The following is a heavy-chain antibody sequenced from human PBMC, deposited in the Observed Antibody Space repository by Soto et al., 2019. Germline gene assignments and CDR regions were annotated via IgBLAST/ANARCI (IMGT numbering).Heavy chain of an antibody. Sequence: ASVKVSCKASGYTFTGYYMHWVRQAPGKGLEWMGWINPNSGGTNYAQKFQGWVTMTRDTSISTAYMELSRLRSDDTALYYCARGGSSNDFWSGYPSYWGQGTLVTVSS. CDR1: GYTFTGYY. V-gene: IGHV1-2*04. CDR3: ARGGSSNDFWSGYPSY. J-gene: IGHJ4*02. D-gene: IGHD3-3*01. CDR2: INPNSGGT.